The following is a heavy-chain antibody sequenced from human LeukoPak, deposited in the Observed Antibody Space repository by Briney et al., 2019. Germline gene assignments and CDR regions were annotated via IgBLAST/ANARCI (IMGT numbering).Heavy chain of an antibody. D-gene: IGHD4-11*01. J-gene: IGHJ4*02. CDR1: GFTIGSNY. V-gene: IGHV3-53*01. Sequence: GGSLRLSCAASGFTIGSNYMSWVRQAPGKGLEWVSVIYSTGTTYYADSVKDRFTISRDNSKNTLHLQMNSLRAEDTAVYYCARGLSKGDYWGQGTLVTVSS. CDR3: ARGLSKGDY. CDR2: IYSTGTT.